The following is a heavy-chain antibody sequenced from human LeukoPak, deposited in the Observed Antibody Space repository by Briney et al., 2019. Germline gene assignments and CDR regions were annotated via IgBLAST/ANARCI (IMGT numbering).Heavy chain of an antibody. Sequence: PGGSLRLSCAASGFTFSSYSMNWVRQAPGKGLEWVSYISSSSSTIYYADSVKGRFTISRDNAKNSPYLQINSLRAEDTAVYFCAKERAIGSGWYGPRSGFDYWGQGTLVTVSS. CDR2: ISSSSSTI. CDR3: AKERAIGSGWYGPRSGFDY. J-gene: IGHJ4*02. V-gene: IGHV3-48*01. CDR1: GFTFSSYS. D-gene: IGHD6-19*01.